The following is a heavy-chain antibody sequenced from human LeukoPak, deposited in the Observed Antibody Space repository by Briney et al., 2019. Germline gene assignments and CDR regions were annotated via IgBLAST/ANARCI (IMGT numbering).Heavy chain of an antibody. CDR1: GFTFSSYS. J-gene: IGHJ4*02. Sequence: PGGSLRLSCAASGFTFSSYSMNWVRQAPGKGLEWVSSISSSSSYIYYADSVKGRFTISRDNAKNSLYLQMNSLRAEDTAVYYCARERYSYGYFDYWGQGTLVTVSS. D-gene: IGHD5-18*01. V-gene: IGHV3-21*01. CDR3: ARERYSYGYFDY. CDR2: ISSSSSYI.